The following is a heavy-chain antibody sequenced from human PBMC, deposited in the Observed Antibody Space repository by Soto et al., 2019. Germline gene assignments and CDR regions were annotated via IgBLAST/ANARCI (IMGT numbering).Heavy chain of an antibody. Sequence: EVQLVESGGGLVQPGGSLRLSCAASGFTFSSYAMHWVRQAPGKGLEYVSAISSNGGSTYYANSVKGRFTISRDNSKNTLYLQMGSLRAEDMAVYYCASRSSGWYFDYWGHGTLVTVSS. CDR3: ASRSSGWYFDY. J-gene: IGHJ4*01. CDR1: GFTFSSYA. CDR2: ISSNGGST. V-gene: IGHV3-64*01. D-gene: IGHD6-19*01.